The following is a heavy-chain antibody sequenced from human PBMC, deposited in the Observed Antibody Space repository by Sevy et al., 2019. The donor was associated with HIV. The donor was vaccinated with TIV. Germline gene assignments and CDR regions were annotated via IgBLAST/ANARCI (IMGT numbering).Heavy chain of an antibody. CDR3: AKGGAYRTDGFDI. CDR1: GFTFSSYA. J-gene: IGHJ3*02. V-gene: IGHV3-23*01. Sequence: GGSLRLSCSASGFTFSSYAMAWVRQTPGKGLQWVSEVSRGGGSAYYASSVRGRFTISRDNSKNTLYLELNSLRVDDTAVYYCAKGGAYRTDGFDIWGQGTVVTVSS. CDR2: VSRGGGSA. D-gene: IGHD4-4*01.